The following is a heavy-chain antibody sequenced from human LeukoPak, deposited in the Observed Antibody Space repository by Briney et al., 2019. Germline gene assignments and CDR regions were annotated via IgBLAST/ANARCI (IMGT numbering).Heavy chain of an antibody. Sequence: PGGSLRLSCAASGFTFSSYAMSWVRQAPGKGLEWVSAISGSGGSTYYADSVKGRFSISRDNSKNTLYLQMNSLRAEDTAVYYCAKDRSAGSYFDYWGQGTLVTVSS. CDR1: GFTFSSYA. J-gene: IGHJ4*02. CDR2: ISGSGGST. D-gene: IGHD3-10*01. V-gene: IGHV3-23*01. CDR3: AKDRSAGSYFDY.